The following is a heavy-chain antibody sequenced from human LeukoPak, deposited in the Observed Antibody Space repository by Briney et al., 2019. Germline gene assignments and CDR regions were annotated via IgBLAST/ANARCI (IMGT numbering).Heavy chain of an antibody. J-gene: IGHJ5*02. D-gene: IGHD6-13*01. CDR3: ARDRSITLREVWFDP. V-gene: IGHV4-59*12. CDR2: IYYSGST. Sequence: PSETLSLTCTVSGGSISSYYWSWIRQPPGKGLKWIGSIYYSGSTYYNPSLKSRVTISVDTSKNQFSLKLSSVTAADTAVYYCARDRSITLREVWFDPWGQGTLVTVSS. CDR1: GGSISSYY.